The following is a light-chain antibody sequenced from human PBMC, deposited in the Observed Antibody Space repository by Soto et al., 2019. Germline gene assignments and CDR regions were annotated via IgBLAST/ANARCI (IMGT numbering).Light chain of an antibody. V-gene: IGKV3-15*01. J-gene: IGKJ1*01. CDR3: QQYNNWPPT. Sequence: EIVLTQSPATLSLSPGEGASLSCRASQDISTYLAWYQQRPGQVPRLLIYGASTRATGIPARFSGSGSGTEFTLTISSLQSEDFAVYYCQQYNNWPPTFGQGTKVDIK. CDR1: QDISTY. CDR2: GAS.